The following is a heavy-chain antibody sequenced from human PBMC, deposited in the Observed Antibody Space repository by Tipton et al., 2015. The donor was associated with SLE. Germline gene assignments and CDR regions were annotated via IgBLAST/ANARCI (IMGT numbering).Heavy chain of an antibody. D-gene: IGHD6-6*01. J-gene: IGHJ4*02. V-gene: IGHV4-59*01. CDR1: GGSIKSYY. CDR2: IYYNVSA. Sequence: LRLSCTVSGGSIKSYYWSWIRQPPGKGLEWIGYIYYNVSANNNPSLKSRVTVSVDTSKNQFSLKLSSVTAADTAVYYCVGATSYYFDYWGQGTLVTVSS. CDR3: VGATSYYFDY.